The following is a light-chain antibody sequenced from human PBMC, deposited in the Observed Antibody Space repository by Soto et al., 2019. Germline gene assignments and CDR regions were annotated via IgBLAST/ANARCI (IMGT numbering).Light chain of an antibody. Sequence: QAALTHPASVSGSPGQSITISCTGTSSDVGSHNLVSWYQQFPGKAPKLIIFEASKRPSGVSNRFSGSKSGSTASLTISGLQAEDEADYYCCSNAAGSTYVFGSGTKVTVL. CDR1: SSDVGSHNL. CDR2: EAS. CDR3: CSNAAGSTYV. J-gene: IGLJ1*01. V-gene: IGLV2-23*01.